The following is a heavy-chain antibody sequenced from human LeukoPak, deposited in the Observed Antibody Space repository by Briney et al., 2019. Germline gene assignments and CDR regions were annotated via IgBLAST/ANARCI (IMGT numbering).Heavy chain of an antibody. CDR1: GGSFSGYY. CDR3: ARGYLAGYSSSWCGGAYDY. D-gene: IGHD6-13*01. V-gene: IGHV4-34*01. CDR2: INHSGST. J-gene: IGHJ4*02. Sequence: PSETLSLTCAAYGGSFSGYYWSWIRQPPGKGLEWIGEINHSGSTNYNPFLKSRVTISVDTSKNQFSLKLSSVTAADTAVYYCARGYLAGYSSSWCGGAYDYWGQGTLVTVSS.